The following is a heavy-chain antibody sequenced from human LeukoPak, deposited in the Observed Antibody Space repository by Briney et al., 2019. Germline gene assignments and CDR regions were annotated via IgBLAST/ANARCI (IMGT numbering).Heavy chain of an antibody. CDR2: IYSGGST. Sequence: PGGSLRLSCAASGFTASSNYMSWVRQAPGKGLEWVSVIYSGGSTYYADSVKGRFTISRDNSKNTLYLQMNSLRAEDTAVYYCARSPDYGGNPDYYYYYYMDVWGKGTTVTVSS. V-gene: IGHV3-53*01. CDR1: GFTASSNY. J-gene: IGHJ6*03. D-gene: IGHD4-23*01. CDR3: ARSPDYGGNPDYYYYYYMDV.